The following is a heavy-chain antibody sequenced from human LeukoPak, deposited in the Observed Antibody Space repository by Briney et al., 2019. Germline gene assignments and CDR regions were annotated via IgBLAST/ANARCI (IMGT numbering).Heavy chain of an antibody. Sequence: GGSLRLSCAPSGLTFSDPYMSCSREAPGKGLGYLSYIGPDGTSISYPDSVKGRFIISRDNPKNSLDLQMNSLRAEDTAIYYCARARQWLGVSNWFDPWGQGTLVTVSS. CDR1: GLTFSDPY. J-gene: IGHJ5*02. CDR2: IGPDGTSI. V-gene: IGHV3-11*04. D-gene: IGHD3-22*01. CDR3: ARARQWLGVSNWFDP.